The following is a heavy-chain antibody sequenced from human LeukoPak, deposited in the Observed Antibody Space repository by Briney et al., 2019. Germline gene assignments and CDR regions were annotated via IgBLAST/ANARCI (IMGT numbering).Heavy chain of an antibody. CDR2: IYPGDSDT. V-gene: IGHV5-51*01. CDR3: ARRGSSGYYSLYYYGMDV. Sequence: GESLKISCKGSGYSFTSYWIGWVRQMPGKGLEWMGIIYPGDSDTRYSPSFQGQVTISADESISTAYLQWSSLKASDTAMYYCARRGSSGYYSLYYYGMDVWGQGTTVTVSS. D-gene: IGHD3-22*01. J-gene: IGHJ6*02. CDR1: GYSFTSYW.